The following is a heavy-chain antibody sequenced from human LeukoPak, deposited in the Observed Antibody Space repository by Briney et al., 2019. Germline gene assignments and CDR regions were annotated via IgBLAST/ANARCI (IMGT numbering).Heavy chain of an antibody. J-gene: IGHJ6*03. CDR1: GFILSNYA. D-gene: IGHD6-13*01. CDR3: ARDRYSSSWYYYYMDV. V-gene: IGHV3-64*01. Sequence: GGSLRLSCAASGFILSNYALHWVRQAPGKGLEYVSGSGTNGDTTDYANSVKGRFTISRDNSKNTLYLQMGSLRAEDMAVYYCARDRYSSSWYYYYMDVWGKGTTVTVSS. CDR2: SGTNGDTT.